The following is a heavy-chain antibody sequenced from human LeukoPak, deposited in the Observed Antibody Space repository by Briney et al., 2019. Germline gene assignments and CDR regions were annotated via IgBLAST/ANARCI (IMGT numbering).Heavy chain of an antibody. CDR3: ARGSGTSWFDY. V-gene: IGHV1-2*02. CDR1: GYTFTANY. CDR2: INSYSGAT. Sequence: GASVKVSCKTSGYTFTANYIHWVRQAPGQGLEWVGWINSYSGATKYAQKSQGRVTMTRDTSIRTTYMELDRLTLDDTAVDYCARGSGTSWFDYWGQGTLVTVSS. J-gene: IGHJ5*01. D-gene: IGHD2-2*01.